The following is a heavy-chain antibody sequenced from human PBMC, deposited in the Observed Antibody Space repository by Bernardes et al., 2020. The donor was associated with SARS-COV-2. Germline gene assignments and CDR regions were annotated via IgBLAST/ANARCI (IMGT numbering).Heavy chain of an antibody. J-gene: IGHJ4*02. CDR2: ITGSGDRS. V-gene: IGHV3-23*01. D-gene: IGHD4-17*01. CDR1: GFIFSSCA. CDR3: AKGATMVTNPTDY. Sequence: GWSLRLSCAGSGFIFSSCAMSWVRLAPGRGLEWVSAITGSGDRSYYADSVKGRFSISRDNSKNTLYLQMNSLRVEDTAIYYCAKGATMVTNPTDYWGQGTLVTVSS.